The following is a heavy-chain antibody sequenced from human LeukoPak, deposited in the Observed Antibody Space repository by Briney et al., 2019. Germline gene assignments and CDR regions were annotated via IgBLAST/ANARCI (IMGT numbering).Heavy chain of an antibody. CDR3: ARVGPGYNLYFFDY. J-gene: IGHJ4*02. Sequence: RGGSLRLSCAASGFTFSNYWMSWVRQAPGKGLEWVANIKQDGSEKYYVDSVKGRFTISRDNAKNSLYLQMNSLRAEDTAVYYCARVGPGYNLYFFDYWGQGTLVTVSS. CDR1: GFTFSNYW. D-gene: IGHD1-14*01. CDR2: IKQDGSEK. V-gene: IGHV3-7*01.